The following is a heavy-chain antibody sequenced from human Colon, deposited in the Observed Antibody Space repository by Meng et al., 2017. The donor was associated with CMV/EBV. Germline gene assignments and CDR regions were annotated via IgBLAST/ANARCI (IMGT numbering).Heavy chain of an antibody. Sequence: KVSCKASGYTFTGYYINWVRRAPGKGLEWMAIIYPDDSDSRYSPSFQGQVTISVDKSINTTYLRWSSLKASDTAIYYCARTYSGNWDFYFDLWGRGTLVTVSS. CDR2: IYPDDSDS. V-gene: IGHV5-51*01. J-gene: IGHJ2*01. CDR3: ARTYSGNWDFYFDL. CDR1: GYTFTGYY. D-gene: IGHD4-23*01.